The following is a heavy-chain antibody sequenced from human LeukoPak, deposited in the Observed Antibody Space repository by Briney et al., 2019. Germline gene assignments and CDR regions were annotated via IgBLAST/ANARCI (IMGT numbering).Heavy chain of an antibody. CDR3: ARPRSSSWYDFDY. Sequence: PGGCLRLSCAASGFTFRMYWMTWVRQAPGKGLEWVANIKDDGTEKYYVDSVMGRFTISRDDAKNSLYLHMNNLGVEDTAVYYCARPRSSSWYDFDYWGQGTLDTVSS. CDR2: IKDDGTEK. CDR1: GFTFRMYW. J-gene: IGHJ4*02. V-gene: IGHV3-7*01. D-gene: IGHD6-13*01.